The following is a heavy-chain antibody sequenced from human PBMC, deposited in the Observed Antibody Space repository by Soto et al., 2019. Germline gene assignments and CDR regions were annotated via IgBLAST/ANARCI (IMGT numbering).Heavy chain of an antibody. J-gene: IGHJ5*02. CDR1: GFALSTSGVG. V-gene: IGHV2-5*02. Sequence: QITLKESGPTLVKPTQTLTLTCTFSGFALSTSGVGVGWIRQPPGKALEWLALIYWDDDKRYSPSLKSRLTIPKXXPXPXGVPKMTNRDPVGTAKYDCAHMLWSTRVREARWFDPWGQGTLVTVSS. CDR3: AHMLWSTRVREARWFDP. D-gene: IGHD3-10*01. CDR2: IYWDDDK.